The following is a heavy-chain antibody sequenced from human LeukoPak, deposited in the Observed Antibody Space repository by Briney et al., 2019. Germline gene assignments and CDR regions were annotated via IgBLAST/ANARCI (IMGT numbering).Heavy chain of an antibody. CDR2: IYYSGST. Sequence: PSETLSLTCPVSGGSISTYYWSWIRQLPGKGLEWIGYIYYSGSTNYNPSLKSRVTISVDTSKNQFSLKPSSVTAADTDVYYCAREGGTYGYNWFDPGVQGTLVTVSS. CDR3: AREGGTYGYNWFDP. J-gene: IGHJ5*02. D-gene: IGHD1-26*01. V-gene: IGHV4-59*01. CDR1: GGSISTYY.